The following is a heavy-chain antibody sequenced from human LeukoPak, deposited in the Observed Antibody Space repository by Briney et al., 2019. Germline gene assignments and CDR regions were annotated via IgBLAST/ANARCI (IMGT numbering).Heavy chain of an antibody. CDR2: IYSDGST. J-gene: IGHJ4*02. Sequence: GGSLRLSCAAAGFTVTNNYMNWVRQAQGKGLEWVSVIYSDGSTFYSDSVKGRFTISRHNSKNIVYLQMNSLRTEDTAVYYCAKDLTNGWGTFDYWGQGTLVTVSS. V-gene: IGHV3-53*04. CDR1: GFTVTNNY. CDR3: AKDLTNGWGTFDY. D-gene: IGHD3-16*01.